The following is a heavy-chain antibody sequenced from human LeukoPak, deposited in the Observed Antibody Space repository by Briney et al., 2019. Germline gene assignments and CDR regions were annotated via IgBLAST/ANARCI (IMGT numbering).Heavy chain of an antibody. CDR1: EYTYTGYY. V-gene: IGHV1-2*02. D-gene: IGHD1-1*01. CDR2: INPNSGGT. Sequence: ASVKVSCKASEYTYTGYYMHWVRQAPGQGLEWMGWINPNSGGTNYAQKFQGRVTMTRDTSISTAYMELSRLRSDDTAVYYCARDPNLDYFDYWGQGTLVTVSS. J-gene: IGHJ4*02. CDR3: ARDPNLDYFDY.